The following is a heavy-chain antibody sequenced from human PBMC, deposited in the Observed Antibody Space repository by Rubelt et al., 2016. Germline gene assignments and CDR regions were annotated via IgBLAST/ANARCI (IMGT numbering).Heavy chain of an antibody. CDR3: AKDNPDYYDSSGYAFDY. Sequence: QPGGSLRLSCAASGFTVSSNYMSWVRQAPGKGLEWVSVIYSGGSTYYADSVKGRFTISRHNSKNTLYLQMNSLRAEDTAVYYCAKDNPDYYDSSGYAFDYWGQGTLVTVSS. D-gene: IGHD3-22*01. CDR1: GFTVSSNY. V-gene: IGHV3-53*04. CDR2: IYSGGST. J-gene: IGHJ4*02.